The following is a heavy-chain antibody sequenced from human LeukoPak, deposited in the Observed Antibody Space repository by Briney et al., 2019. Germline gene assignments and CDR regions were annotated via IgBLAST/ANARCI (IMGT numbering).Heavy chain of an antibody. D-gene: IGHD5-18*01. Sequence: GGSLTLSCAASGFTFSSYAMVWVRQAPGKGLEWVSAITASGGNTYSADSVKGRFTISRDNSKNTLYLQVNSLRAEDTAVDYCAKGNGYSYGRYYFDYWGQGTLVTVS. CDR1: GFTFSSYA. J-gene: IGHJ4*02. V-gene: IGHV3-23*01. CDR2: ITASGGNT. CDR3: AKGNGYSYGRYYFDY.